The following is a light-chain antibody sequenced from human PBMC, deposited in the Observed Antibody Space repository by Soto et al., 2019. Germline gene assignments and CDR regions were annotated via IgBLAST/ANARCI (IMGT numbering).Light chain of an antibody. CDR2: GAS. CDR1: QTISSN. J-gene: IGKJ2*01. Sequence: EIVMTQSPATLSVSPGERASLSCRASQTISSNLAWYQQKPGQAPRLLIHGASTRATGVPARFSGSGSGTEFTLTITSLQSEDFAVYYCQKYNNWPPQYTFGQGTQLQI. V-gene: IGKV3-15*01. CDR3: QKYNNWPPQYT.